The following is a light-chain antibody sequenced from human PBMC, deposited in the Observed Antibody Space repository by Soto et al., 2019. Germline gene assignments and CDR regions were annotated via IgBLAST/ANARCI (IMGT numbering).Light chain of an antibody. V-gene: IGKV3-20*01. CDR3: QQYGSSLWT. CDR1: QSVSSSY. CDR2: GAS. Sequence: EIVLTQSPGTLSLSPGERATLSCRASQSVSSSYLAWYQQKHGQAPRLLMYGASSRATGIPDRFSGSGSGTDFPVTISSLELEDFAVYYCQQYGSSLWTFAQGTKVEIK. J-gene: IGKJ1*01.